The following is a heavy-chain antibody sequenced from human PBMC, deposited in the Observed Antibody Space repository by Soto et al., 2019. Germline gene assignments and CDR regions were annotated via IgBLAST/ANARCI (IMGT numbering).Heavy chain of an antibody. Sequence: ESGGGVVQPGRSLRLSCAASGFTFSSYAMHWVRQAPGKGLEWVAVISYDGSNKYYADSVKGRFTISRDNSKNTLYLQMNSLRAEDTAVYYCARDVSRIAVAGTGYFQHWGQGTLVTVSS. D-gene: IGHD6-19*01. CDR2: ISYDGSNK. CDR3: ARDVSRIAVAGTGYFQH. CDR1: GFTFSSYA. V-gene: IGHV3-30-3*01. J-gene: IGHJ1*01.